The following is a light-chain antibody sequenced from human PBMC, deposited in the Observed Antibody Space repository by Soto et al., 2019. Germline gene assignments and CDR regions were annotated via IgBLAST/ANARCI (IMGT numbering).Light chain of an antibody. CDR2: DTS. Sequence: EIVFTPSPATLSLSPGERATLSGRASQSVSSHLAWYQQKPGQAPRLLICDTSNRATGIPATFSGSGSGTEFTLTIRSLQSEDFAVYYCKQYNNWPQTFGPGNKVDI. CDR1: QSVSSH. V-gene: IGKV3D-15*01. CDR3: KQYNNWPQT. J-gene: IGKJ1*01.